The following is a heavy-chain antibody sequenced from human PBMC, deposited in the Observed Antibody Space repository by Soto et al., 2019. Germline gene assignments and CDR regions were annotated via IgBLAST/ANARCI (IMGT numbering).Heavy chain of an antibody. V-gene: IGHV3-33*01. CDR1: GFTFSSYG. D-gene: IGHD6-19*01. J-gene: IGHJ4*02. Sequence: QVQLVESGGGVVQPGRSLRLSCAASGFTFSSYGMQWVRQAPGKGLEWVAVIWYDGSNKYYADSVKGRFTISRDNSKNTLYLQMNSLRAEDTAVYYCARSIAVATPDYWGQGTLVTVSS. CDR3: ARSIAVATPDY. CDR2: IWYDGSNK.